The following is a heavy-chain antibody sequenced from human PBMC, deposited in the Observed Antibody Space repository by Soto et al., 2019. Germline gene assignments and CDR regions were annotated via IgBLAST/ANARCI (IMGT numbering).Heavy chain of an antibody. CDR3: ARVVSSWYHYPFDY. CDR1: GYTFTSYA. CDR2: INAGNGNT. D-gene: IGHD6-13*01. V-gene: IGHV1-3*05. J-gene: IGHJ4*02. Sequence: QVQLVQSGAEEKKPGASVKVSCKASGYTFTSYAMHWVRQAPEQRLEWMGWINAGNGNTKYSQKFQGRVTITRDTSASTAYMELSSLRSEDTAVYYCARVVSSWYHYPFDYWGQGTLVTVSS.